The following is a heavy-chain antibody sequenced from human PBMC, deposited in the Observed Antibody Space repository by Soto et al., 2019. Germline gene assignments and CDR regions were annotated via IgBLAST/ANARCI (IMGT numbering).Heavy chain of an antibody. V-gene: IGHV4-30-4*01. J-gene: IGHJ6*02. CDR2: IYYSGST. CDR1: GGSISSGDYY. CDR3: ARDRVVPAANAEPSLWYYYYYGMDV. Sequence: PSETLSLTCTVSGGSISSGDYYWSWIRQPPGKGLEWIGYIYYSGSTYYNPSLKSRVTISVDTSKNQFSLKLSSVTAADTAVYYCARDRVVPAANAEPSLWYYYYYGMDVWGQGTTVTV. D-gene: IGHD2-2*01.